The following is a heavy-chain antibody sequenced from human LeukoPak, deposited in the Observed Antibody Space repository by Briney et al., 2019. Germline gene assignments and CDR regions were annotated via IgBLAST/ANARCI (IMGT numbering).Heavy chain of an antibody. Sequence: PGGSLRLSCAASGFTFSSYAMSWVRQAPGKGLEWVSAISGSGGSTYYADSVKGRLTISRDNSKNTLYLQMNSLRAEDTAVYYCAKSGIQLWAYFDYWGQGTLVTVSS. D-gene: IGHD5-18*01. CDR2: ISGSGGST. V-gene: IGHV3-23*01. CDR1: GFTFSSYA. CDR3: AKSGIQLWAYFDY. J-gene: IGHJ4*02.